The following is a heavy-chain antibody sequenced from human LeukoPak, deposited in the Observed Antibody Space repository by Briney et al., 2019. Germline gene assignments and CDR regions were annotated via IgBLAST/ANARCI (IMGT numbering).Heavy chain of an antibody. Sequence: GASVKVSCKASGYTFTGYYMHWVRQAPGQGLEWMGWINPNSGGTNYAQKFQGRVTMTRDTSISTAYMELSRLRSDDTAVYYCARVGEYCSGGSCYSGENWFDPWGQGTLVTVSS. CDR2: INPNSGGT. V-gene: IGHV1-2*02. CDR3: ARVGEYCSGGSCYSGENWFDP. J-gene: IGHJ5*02. CDR1: GYTFTGYY. D-gene: IGHD2-15*01.